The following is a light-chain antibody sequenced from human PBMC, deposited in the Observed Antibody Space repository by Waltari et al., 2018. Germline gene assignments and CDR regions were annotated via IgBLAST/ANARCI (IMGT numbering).Light chain of an antibody. CDR1: QSISSN. CDR2: GAY. V-gene: IGKV3-15*01. J-gene: IGKJ1*01. CDR3: QQYNSWPRT. Sequence: EVVLTQSPVTLSVSPGERVTLSCRASQSISSNLAWYQQKPGQAPRLLMFGAYARAAGIPARFSGSESGTEFTLTISSLQSEDFAVYYCQQYNSWPRTFGQGTKVEI.